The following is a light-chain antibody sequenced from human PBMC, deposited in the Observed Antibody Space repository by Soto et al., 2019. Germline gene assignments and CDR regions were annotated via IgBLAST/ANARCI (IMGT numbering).Light chain of an antibody. CDR2: SNN. Sequence: QSVLPQPPSASGTPGQRVTISCSGSSSNIGSNTVNWYQQLPGTAPKLLIYSNNQRPSGVPDRFSGSKSGTSASLAISGLQSEDEADYYCAAWDDRLNGYVFGTGTTVTVL. CDR3: AAWDDRLNGYV. V-gene: IGLV1-44*01. CDR1: SSNIGSNT. J-gene: IGLJ1*01.